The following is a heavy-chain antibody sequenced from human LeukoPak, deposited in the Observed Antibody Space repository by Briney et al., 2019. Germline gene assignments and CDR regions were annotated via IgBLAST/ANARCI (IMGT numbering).Heavy chain of an antibody. CDR3: ARDGIFDY. V-gene: IGHV3-30*03. CDR1: GFTFSSYA. CDR2: ISDDGSVK. Sequence: PGGSLRLSCTASGFTFSSYAMHWVRQAPGKGLEWVAVISDDGSVKYYADSVKGRFTISRDNSKNTLYLQMNSQRAEDTAVYYCARDGIFDYWGQGTLVTVSS. J-gene: IGHJ4*02.